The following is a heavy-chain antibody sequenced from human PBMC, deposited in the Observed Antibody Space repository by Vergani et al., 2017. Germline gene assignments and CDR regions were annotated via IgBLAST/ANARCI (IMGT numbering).Heavy chain of an antibody. Sequence: QVQLVQSGAEVKKPGASVKVSCKVSGYTLTELSMHWVRQAPGKGLEWMGGFDPEDGETIYAQKFQGRVTMTEDTSTDTAYMELSSLRSEDTAVYYCASGGGIVVVPAAADAFDIWGQGTMVTVSS. CDR2: FDPEDGET. CDR3: ASGGGIVVVPAAADAFDI. CDR1: GYTLTELS. V-gene: IGHV1-24*01. J-gene: IGHJ3*02. D-gene: IGHD2-2*01.